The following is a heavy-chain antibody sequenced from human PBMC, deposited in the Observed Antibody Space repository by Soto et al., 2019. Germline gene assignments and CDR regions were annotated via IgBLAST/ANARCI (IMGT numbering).Heavy chain of an antibody. CDR3: ARTHHRVNFHVARHFFDL. CDR2: ISDTGNT. V-gene: IGHV4-30-4*01. CDR1: GGSLSDAGPY. Sequence: QVHLQESGPGLVKPSQTLSLTCSVSGGSLSDAGPYWSWIRQSPGKGLEWMAYISDTGNTFSDPSPRGQLIDQKNPSKNQFSLNLPPVTAEDSAIFYCARTHHRVNFHVARHFFDLWGQGTQVTVSS. D-gene: IGHD3-3*02. J-gene: IGHJ4*02.